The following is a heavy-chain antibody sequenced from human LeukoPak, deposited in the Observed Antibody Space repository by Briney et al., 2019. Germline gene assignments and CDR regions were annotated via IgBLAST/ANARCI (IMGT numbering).Heavy chain of an antibody. V-gene: IGHV4-39*01. Sequence: SETLSLTCTVSGGSISTSSYYWGWIRQPPEKGLEWIGSIYYSGSTYYNPSLKSRVTLSVDTSKNQFSLKLSSVTAADTAVYYCARPVVTGGYYYFDYWGQGTLVTVSS. J-gene: IGHJ4*02. CDR1: GGSISTSSYY. CDR3: ARPVVTGGYYYFDY. CDR2: IYYSGST. D-gene: IGHD7-27*01.